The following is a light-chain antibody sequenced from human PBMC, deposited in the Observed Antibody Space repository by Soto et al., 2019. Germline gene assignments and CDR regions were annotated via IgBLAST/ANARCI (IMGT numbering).Light chain of an antibody. CDR1: NIASKN. CDR2: KDA. Sequence: SYELTQPLSVSVTLGQTANIPCGGNNIASKNVHWYQQKPGQAPVLVIYKDANRPSGIPERFSGSNSGNTATLTITRAQAGDEADYSCQVRDGDVIFGGGTKLTVL. J-gene: IGLJ2*01. CDR3: QVRDGDVI. V-gene: IGLV3-9*01.